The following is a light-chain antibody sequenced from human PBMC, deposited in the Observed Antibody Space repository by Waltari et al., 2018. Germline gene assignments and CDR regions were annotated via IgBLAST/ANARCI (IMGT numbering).Light chain of an antibody. V-gene: IGKV3-20*01. Sequence: IVLTQSPGTLSLSPGERATLPCRASQSVSRSLAWYQQKPGQAPKRLISGASTRATGIPDRFTGSGSGTDFSLTISSLEPEDFAIYFCQHYVRLPATFGQGTKVEIK. CDR2: GAS. J-gene: IGKJ1*01. CDR3: QHYVRLPAT. CDR1: QSVSRS.